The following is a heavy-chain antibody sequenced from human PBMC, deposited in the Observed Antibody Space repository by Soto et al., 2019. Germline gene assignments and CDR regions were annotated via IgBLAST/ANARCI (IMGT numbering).Heavy chain of an antibody. V-gene: IGHV3-30*18. CDR2: ISYDGSNK. Sequence: PGGSLRLSCAASGFTFSSYGMHWVRQAPGKGLEWVAVISYDGSNKYYADSVKGRFTISRDNSKNTLYLQMNSLRAEDTAVYYCAKETYSSSSSDYWGQGTLVTVSS. J-gene: IGHJ4*02. CDR1: GFTFSSYG. D-gene: IGHD6-6*01. CDR3: AKETYSSSSSDY.